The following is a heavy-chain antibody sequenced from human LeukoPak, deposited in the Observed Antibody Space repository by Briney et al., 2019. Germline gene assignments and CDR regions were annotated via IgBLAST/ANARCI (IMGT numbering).Heavy chain of an antibody. J-gene: IGHJ3*02. D-gene: IGHD2/OR15-2a*01. Sequence: SETLSLTCAVSGYSISSGYYWGWIRQPPGNGLEWIGSIDHSGSTYYNPSLKSRVTISVDTSKNQFSLKLSSVTAADTAVYYCAGIYGAFNIWGQGTMVTVSS. CDR2: IDHSGST. CDR1: GYSISSGYY. CDR3: AGIYGAFNI. V-gene: IGHV4-38-2*01.